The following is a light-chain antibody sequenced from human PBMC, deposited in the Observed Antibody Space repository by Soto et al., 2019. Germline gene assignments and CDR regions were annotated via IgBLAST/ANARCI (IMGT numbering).Light chain of an antibody. CDR2: DAS. V-gene: IGKV3-11*01. CDR1: QRVSSY. J-gene: IGKJ5*01. Sequence: VLTQSPDTVYLSSGERATVSSRVCQRVSSYLAWYQQKPGQAPRLLLYDASNRATGIPARFSGSGSGTDFTLTISSLEPEDFAVYYCQQRSNWPPITFGQGTRLEIK. CDR3: QQRSNWPPIT.